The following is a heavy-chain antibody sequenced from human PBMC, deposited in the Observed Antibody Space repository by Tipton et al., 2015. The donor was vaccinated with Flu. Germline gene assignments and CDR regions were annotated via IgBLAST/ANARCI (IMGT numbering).Heavy chain of an antibody. Sequence: QLVQSGAEVKKPGASVKVSCKASGYTFTNYDINWVRQATGQGLEWMGWMNPNSGNTGYAQEFQGRVTMTRNTSISTAYMELSSLRSEDTAVYYCARGLSITYYYYGMDFWGQGTPVTVS. CDR2: MNPNSGNT. CDR3: ARGLSITYYYYGMDF. D-gene: IGHD3-10*01. J-gene: IGHJ6*02. V-gene: IGHV1-8*01. CDR1: GYTFTNYD.